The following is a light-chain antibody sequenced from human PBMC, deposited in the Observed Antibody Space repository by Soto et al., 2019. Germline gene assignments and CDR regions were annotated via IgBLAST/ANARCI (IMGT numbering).Light chain of an antibody. V-gene: IGKV3-20*01. CDR1: QTVNSDY. J-gene: IGKJ1*01. Sequence: ETVLTQSPGTLSLSPGETATLSCRASQTVNSDYLAWFQQRPGQAPRLLIFATSRRATDIPDRFSGSGSGTDFTLAIRRLEPEDFAVYYCHQFGYSPRTFGQGTKVDIK. CDR3: HQFGYSPRT. CDR2: ATS.